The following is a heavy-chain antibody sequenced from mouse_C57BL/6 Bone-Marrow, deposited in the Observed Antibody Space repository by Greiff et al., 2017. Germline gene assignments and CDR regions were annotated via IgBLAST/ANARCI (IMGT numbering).Heavy chain of an antibody. CDR3: TSIYYGNSAWFAY. D-gene: IGHD2-1*01. Sequence: EVKLVESGGGLVQPGGSMKLSCVASGFTFSNYWMNWVRQSPEKGLEWVAQIRLKSDNYATHYAESVKGRFTISRDDSKSSVYLQMSNLRAEDTGIYYCTSIYYGNSAWFAYWGQGTLVTVSA. V-gene: IGHV6-3*01. J-gene: IGHJ3*01. CDR2: IRLKSDNYAT. CDR1: GFTFSNYW.